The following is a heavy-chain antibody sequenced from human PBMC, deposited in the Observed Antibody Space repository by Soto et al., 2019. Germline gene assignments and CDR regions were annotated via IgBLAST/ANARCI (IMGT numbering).Heavy chain of an antibody. J-gene: IGHJ4*02. CDR3: ARGLRYCNSTVFYRGRICPPY. D-gene: IGHD2-2*01. CDR1: GYTFTSYY. CDR2: INPSGGST. Sequence: QVQLVQSGAEVKKPGASVKVSCKASGYTFTSYYMHWVRQAPGQGLEWMGIINPSGGSTSYAQKYQGRDTWTRDTSKSTVQMELSRLRSEDTSVYGCARGLRYCNSTVFYRGRICPPYWGQGTLV. V-gene: IGHV1-46*01.